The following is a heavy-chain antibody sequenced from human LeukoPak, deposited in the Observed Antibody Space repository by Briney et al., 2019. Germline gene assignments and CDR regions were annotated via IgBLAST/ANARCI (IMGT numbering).Heavy chain of an antibody. D-gene: IGHD6-19*01. CDR3: SRDLAIYSSGWYAAFDI. CDR2: ISSSSSYT. Sequence: GGSLRLSCAASGFTFSDYYMSWIRQAPGKGLEWVSYISSSSSYTNYADSVKGRFTISRDNAKNSLYLQMNSLRAEDTAVYYCSRDLAIYSSGWYAAFDIWGQGTMVTVSS. CDR1: GFTFSDYY. J-gene: IGHJ3*02. V-gene: IGHV3-11*06.